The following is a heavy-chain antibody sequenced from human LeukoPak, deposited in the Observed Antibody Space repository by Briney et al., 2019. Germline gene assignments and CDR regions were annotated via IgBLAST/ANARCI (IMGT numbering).Heavy chain of an antibody. Sequence: SVKVSCKASGGTFSSYAISWVRQAPGQGLEWMGGIIPIFGTANYAQKFQGRVTITADESTSTACMELSSLRSEDTAVYYCARGDIAAAGTSTPADYWGQGTLVTVSS. V-gene: IGHV1-69*13. CDR1: GGTFSSYA. CDR2: IIPIFGTA. D-gene: IGHD6-13*01. J-gene: IGHJ4*02. CDR3: ARGDIAAAGTSTPADY.